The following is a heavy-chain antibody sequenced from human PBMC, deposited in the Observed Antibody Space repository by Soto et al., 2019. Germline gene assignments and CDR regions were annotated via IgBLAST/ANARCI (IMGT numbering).Heavy chain of an antibody. CDR2: TYYRSKWYN. Sequence: SQTLSLTCAISGDSVSSNSAAWNWIRQSPSRGLEWLGRTYYRSKWYNDYAVSVKSRITINPDTSKNQFSLQLNSVTPEDTAVYYCARAREQDSSGWSTPKYYFDYWGQGTLVTVSS. J-gene: IGHJ4*02. CDR1: GDSVSSNSAA. V-gene: IGHV6-1*01. CDR3: ARAREQDSSGWSTPKYYFDY. D-gene: IGHD6-19*01.